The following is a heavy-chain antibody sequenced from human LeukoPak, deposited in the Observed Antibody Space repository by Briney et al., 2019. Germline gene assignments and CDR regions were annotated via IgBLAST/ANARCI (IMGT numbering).Heavy chain of an antibody. J-gene: IGHJ4*02. D-gene: IGHD1-26*01. CDR2: IYWNGGST. CDR3: ARARYSGSYYGGFVDY. Sequence: GGSLRLSCAASGFTFDDYGMSWVRQAPGKGLEWVSGIYWNGGSTGYADSVKGRFTISRDNVKNSLYLHMNSLRAEDTALYYCARARYSGSYYGGFVDYWGQGTLVTVPS. V-gene: IGHV3-20*04. CDR1: GFTFDDYG.